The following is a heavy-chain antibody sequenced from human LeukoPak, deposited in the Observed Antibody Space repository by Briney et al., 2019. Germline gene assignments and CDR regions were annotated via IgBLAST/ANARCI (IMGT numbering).Heavy chain of an antibody. CDR2: ISSSSSYI. J-gene: IGHJ4*02. Sequence: AGGSLRLSCAASGFTFSSYSMNWVRQAPGKGLEWVSSISSSSSYIYYADSVKGRFTISRDNAKNSLYLQMNSLRAEDTAVYYCARDWPLYDSSGYYIAYFGYWGQGTLVTVSS. CDR3: ARDWPLYDSSGYYIAYFGY. D-gene: IGHD3-22*01. CDR1: GFTFSSYS. V-gene: IGHV3-21*01.